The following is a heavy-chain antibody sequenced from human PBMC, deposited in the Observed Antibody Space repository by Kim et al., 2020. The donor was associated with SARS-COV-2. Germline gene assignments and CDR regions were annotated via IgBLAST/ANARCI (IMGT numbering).Heavy chain of an antibody. CDR1: GDSISGGGYY. D-gene: IGHD3-10*01. V-gene: IGHV4-31*03. CDR2: IHYRGST. J-gene: IGHJ4*02. CDR3: ATGLWFFDL. Sequence: SETLSLTCTVSGDSISGGGYYWTWVRQDPGKGLEWIGSIHYRGSTFYNPSLKSRVSISVDTSKNQFSLKLSSITAAETAMYYCATGLWFFDLWGQGTLVTVS.